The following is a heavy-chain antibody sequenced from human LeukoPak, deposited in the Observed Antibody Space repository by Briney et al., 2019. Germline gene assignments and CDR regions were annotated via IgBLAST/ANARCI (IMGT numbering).Heavy chain of an antibody. J-gene: IGHJ4*02. CDR3: ARGYNSGSYYTF. CDR2: IDHGGNT. D-gene: IGHD3-10*01. CDR1: GGSFSDYY. V-gene: IGHV4-34*01. Sequence: PSETLSLTCAVYGGSFSDYYWSWIRQPPGKGLEWIGEIDHGGNTHYDPSLKSRVNISLDTSKNQFSLRLSSVTAADTAAYYCARGYNSGSYYTFWGQGTLVTVSS.